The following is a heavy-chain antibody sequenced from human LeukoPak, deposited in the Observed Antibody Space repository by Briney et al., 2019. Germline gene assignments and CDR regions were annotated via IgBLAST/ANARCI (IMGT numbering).Heavy chain of an antibody. D-gene: IGHD4-17*01. CDR3: ARGESYGDYEGVDY. CDR1: GGTFSSYA. CDR2: IIPILGIA. Sequence: SVKVSCKASGGTFSSYAISWVRQAPGQGLEWMGRIIPILGIANYAQKFQGRVTITADKSTSTAYMEPSSLRSEDTAVYYCARGESYGDYEGVDYWGQGTLVTVS. V-gene: IGHV1-69*04. J-gene: IGHJ4*02.